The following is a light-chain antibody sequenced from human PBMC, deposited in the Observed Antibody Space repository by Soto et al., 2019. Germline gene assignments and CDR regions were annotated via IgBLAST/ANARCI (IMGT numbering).Light chain of an antibody. CDR3: QQYGSSKFT. V-gene: IGKV3-20*01. Sequence: EIVLMQSPGTLSLSPGEGATLSCRASQSVNNNYLAWYQQRPGQAPTVLIFDTSRRATGVPDRFSGSGSGKDFTLRISRVEPDDFAVYYCQQYGSSKFTFGPGTKVNIK. CDR2: DTS. CDR1: QSVNNNY. J-gene: IGKJ3*01.